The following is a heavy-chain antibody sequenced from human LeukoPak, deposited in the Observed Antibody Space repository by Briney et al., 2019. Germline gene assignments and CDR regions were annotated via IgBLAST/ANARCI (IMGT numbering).Heavy chain of an antibody. CDR3: ANSKGYADDY. J-gene: IGHJ4*02. Sequence: PGGSLRLSCAASRFIFTTYGIHWIRQPPGRGLEWVSFIGYDGNDKYYADSVKGRFTISRDSSKNTVYLQMYNLRQEDTAVYYCANSKGYADDYWGQGTLVTVSS. CDR2: IGYDGNDK. CDR1: RFIFTTYG. V-gene: IGHV3-30*02. D-gene: IGHD5-18*01.